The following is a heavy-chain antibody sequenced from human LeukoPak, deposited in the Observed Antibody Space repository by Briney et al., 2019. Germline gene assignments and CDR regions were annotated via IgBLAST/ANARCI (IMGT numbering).Heavy chain of an antibody. V-gene: IGHV3-74*01. D-gene: IGHD3-10*01. J-gene: IGHJ3*02. CDR2: ITSDASST. Sequence: GGSLRLSCAASGFTFSNYWMHWVRRAPGKGLVWVSRITSDASSTSYADSVKGRFTISRDNAKNTMYLRMNSLRAEDTAVYYCAREFEGQEAGAYGSGSYDVFDIWGQGTMVSVSS. CDR1: GFTFSNYW. CDR3: AREFEGQEAGAYGSGSYDVFDI.